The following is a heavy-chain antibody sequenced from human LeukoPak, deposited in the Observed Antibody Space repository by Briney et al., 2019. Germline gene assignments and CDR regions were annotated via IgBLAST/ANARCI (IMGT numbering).Heavy chain of an antibody. J-gene: IGHJ4*02. D-gene: IGHD1-26*01. CDR2: IFDNGYT. V-gene: IGHV4-59*01. CDR3: AREPYVGSSFDY. Sequence: SETLSLTCTVSGGSISSYYWSWIRQPPGKGLEYIGFIFDNGYTNYNPSLQSRVTISVDTSRNQFSLKLNSVTAADTAVYYCAREPYVGSSFDYWGQGTLVTVSS. CDR1: GGSISSYY.